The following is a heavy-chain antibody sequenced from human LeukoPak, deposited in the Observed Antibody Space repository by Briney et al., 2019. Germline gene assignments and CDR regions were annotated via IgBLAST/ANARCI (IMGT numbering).Heavy chain of an antibody. CDR2: ISYDGSNK. Sequence: GGSLRLSCAASGFTVGSNYMNWVRQAPGKGLEWVAGISYDGSNKYYVDSVKGRFTISRDNSKNTLYLEMISLRIEDTAVYYCAKGPVSGSRSPLDYWGQGTLVTVSS. V-gene: IGHV3-30*18. CDR1: GFTVGSNY. D-gene: IGHD1-26*01. CDR3: AKGPVSGSRSPLDY. J-gene: IGHJ4*02.